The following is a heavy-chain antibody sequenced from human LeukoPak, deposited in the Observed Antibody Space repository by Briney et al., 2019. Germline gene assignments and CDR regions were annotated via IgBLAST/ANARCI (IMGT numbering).Heavy chain of an antibody. D-gene: IGHD3-9*01. CDR2: IYSGGGT. Sequence: GSLRLSCAASAFTVSSNYMSWVRQAPGKGLEWVSFIYSGGGTYYSDSVTGRFTISRDDSKNTLYLQMNNLRVEDTAVDYCARDILTGSIEVWGQGTLVTVSS. CDR3: ARDILTGSIEV. J-gene: IGHJ4*02. V-gene: IGHV3-53*01. CDR1: AFTVSSNY.